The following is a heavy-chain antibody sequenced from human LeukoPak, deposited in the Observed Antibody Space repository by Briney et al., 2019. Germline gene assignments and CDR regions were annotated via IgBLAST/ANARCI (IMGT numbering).Heavy chain of an antibody. J-gene: IGHJ5*02. CDR1: GYTFTGYG. D-gene: IGHD3-22*01. CDR2: ISAYSGNT. CDR3: ARSHDRTSNWFDP. Sequence: ASVKVSCKASGYTFTGYGISWVRQAPGQGLEWMGWISAYSGNTNYAQKLQGRVTMTTDTSTSTAYMELRSLRSDDTAVYYCARSHDRTSNWFDPWGQGTLVTVSS. V-gene: IGHV1-18*01.